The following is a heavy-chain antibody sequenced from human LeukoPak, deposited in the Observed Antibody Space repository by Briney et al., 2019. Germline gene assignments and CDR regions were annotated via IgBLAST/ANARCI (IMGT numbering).Heavy chain of an antibody. CDR1: GGSVSSGGYY. V-gene: IGHV4-31*03. J-gene: IGHJ4*02. CDR3: ATAAQNWNDAPYFDF. D-gene: IGHD1-1*01. Sequence: PSQTLSLTCTVSGGSVSSGGYYWSWIRQHPGEGLEWIGYIYYSGTTYYNPSLKSRLTISLDTSKNQFSLKLTSVTAADTAVYYCATAAQNWNDAPYFDFWGQETLVTVSS. CDR2: IYYSGTT.